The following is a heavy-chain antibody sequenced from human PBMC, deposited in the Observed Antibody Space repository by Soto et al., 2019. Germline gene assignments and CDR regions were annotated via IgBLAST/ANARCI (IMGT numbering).Heavy chain of an antibody. CDR3: ATVNSGGFCDY. CDR1: GFTVSSNY. D-gene: IGHD3-16*01. Sequence: EVQLVETGGGLIQPGGSLRLSCAASGFTVSSNYMSWVRQAPGKGLEWVSIIYSGGSTYYADSVKGRFTISRDNSKNTLDLQMNSLRVEDTAVYYCATVNSGGFCDYWGQGTLVTVSS. J-gene: IGHJ4*02. CDR2: IYSGGST. V-gene: IGHV3-53*02.